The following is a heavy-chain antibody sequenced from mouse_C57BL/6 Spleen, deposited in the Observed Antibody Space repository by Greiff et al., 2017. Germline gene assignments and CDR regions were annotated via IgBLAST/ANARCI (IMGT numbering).Heavy chain of an antibody. D-gene: IGHD5-1*01. V-gene: IGHV1-53*01. CDR3: ARSLPNYFDK. CDR1: GYTFTSYW. Sequence: QVQLQQSGTELVKPGASVKLSCKASGYTFTSYWMNWVKQRPGQGLEWIGNINPRNGGTNYNEKFKSKATLTVDKSSSTAYMQLSSLTSKDSAVYYCARSLPNYFDKWGQGTTLTVSS. J-gene: IGHJ2*01. CDR2: INPRNGGT.